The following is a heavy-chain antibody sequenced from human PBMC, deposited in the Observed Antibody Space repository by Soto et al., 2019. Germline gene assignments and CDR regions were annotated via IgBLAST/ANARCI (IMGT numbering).Heavy chain of an antibody. Sequence: SGALSLTWAGYWGSFRGYFGAWVRQPPGKGLEWIGEINHSGTINFNPSLKSRLTISLDTSKKHFSLKLSSVTDADTAAYYCARADRTLVTSYSMDVWGQGTTVT. V-gene: IGHV4-34*01. CDR2: INHSGTI. CDR1: WGSFRGYF. CDR3: ARADRTLVTSYSMDV. J-gene: IGHJ6*02. D-gene: IGHD2-21*02.